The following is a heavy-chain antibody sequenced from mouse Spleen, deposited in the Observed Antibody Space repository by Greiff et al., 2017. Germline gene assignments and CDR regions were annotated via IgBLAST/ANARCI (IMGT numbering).Heavy chain of an antibody. V-gene: IGHV5-16*01. CDR1: GFTFSDYY. Sequence: DVKLVESEGGLVQPGSSMKLSCTASGFTFSDYYLAWVRQVPEKGLEWVANINYDGSSTYYLDSLKSRFIISRDNAKNLLYLQMSSLKSDDTATYYCAREIYYAMDYWGQGTTVTVSS. CDR2: INYDGSST. CDR3: AREIYYAMDY. J-gene: IGHJ4*01.